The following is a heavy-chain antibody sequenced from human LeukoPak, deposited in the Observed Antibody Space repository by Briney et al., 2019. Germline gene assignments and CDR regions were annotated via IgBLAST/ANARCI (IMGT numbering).Heavy chain of an antibody. CDR2: ISVYSGTT. CDR3: ARDANGVLGDY. J-gene: IGHJ4*02. V-gene: IGHV1-18*01. Sequence: ASVKVSCKASGYTFSSYGISWVRQAPGQGLEWMGWISVYSGTTNYAQSFQGRVTMTTDTPTTTAYMELRSLRSDDTAVYYCARDANGVLGDYWGQGTLVTVSS. D-gene: IGHD2-8*01. CDR1: GYTFSSYG.